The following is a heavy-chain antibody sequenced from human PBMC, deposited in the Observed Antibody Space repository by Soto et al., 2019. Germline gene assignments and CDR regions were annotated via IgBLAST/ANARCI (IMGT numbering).Heavy chain of an antibody. J-gene: IGHJ4*02. Sequence: GGSLRLSCAASGFTFSSYLMSWVRQAPGKGLEWVANIKLDGSEKYYVDSVTGRFTISRDNAKNSLYLQMDSLRAGDTAVYYCARLQILGVTTGGHLDYWGQGTMVTVSS. CDR1: GFTFSSYL. D-gene: IGHD1-26*01. V-gene: IGHV3-7*01. CDR2: IKLDGSEK. CDR3: ARLQILGVTTGGHLDY.